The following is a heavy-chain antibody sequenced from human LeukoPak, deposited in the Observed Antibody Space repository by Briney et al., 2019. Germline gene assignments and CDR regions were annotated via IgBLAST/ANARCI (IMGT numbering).Heavy chain of an antibody. CDR3: AILTAVAEEVDV. Sequence: GASVKVSCKASGYTFTSYGISWVRQAPGQGLEWMGWISAYNGNTNYAQKLQGRVTMTTDTSTSTAYMELRSLRSDDTAVYYYAILTAVAEEVDVWGKGTTVTVSS. CDR1: GYTFTSYG. J-gene: IGHJ6*04. V-gene: IGHV1-18*01. D-gene: IGHD6-19*01. CDR2: ISAYNGNT.